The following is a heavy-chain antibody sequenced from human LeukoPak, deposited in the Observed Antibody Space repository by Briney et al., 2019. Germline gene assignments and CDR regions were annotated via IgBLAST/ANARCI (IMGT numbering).Heavy chain of an antibody. CDR2: INWNGGST. D-gene: IGHD3-10*01. CDR1: GFTFDDYG. Sequence: GGSLRLSCAASGFTFDDYGMSWFRQAPGKGLEWVSGINWNGGSTGYADSVKGRFTISRDNAKNSLYLQMNSLRAEDTALYYCARSLLWFGELSGEVDYWGQGTLVTVSS. J-gene: IGHJ4*02. CDR3: ARSLLWFGELSGEVDY. V-gene: IGHV3-20*04.